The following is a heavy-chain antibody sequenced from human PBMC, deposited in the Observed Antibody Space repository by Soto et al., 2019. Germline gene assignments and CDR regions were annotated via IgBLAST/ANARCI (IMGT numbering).Heavy chain of an antibody. CDR2: INSDGSST. J-gene: IGHJ3*02. CDR3: VRLRPTTLGGGDAVDI. Sequence: EVQLVESGGGLVQPGGSLRLSCAASGFTFSTYWMHWVRQVPGKGLVWVSRINSDGSSTRYADSVKGRFTISRDNAKNTLSLQMNSLRAEDTAGYYCVRLRPTTLGGGDAVDIWGQGTRVTVSS. D-gene: IGHD5-12*01. CDR1: GFTFSTYW. V-gene: IGHV3-74*01.